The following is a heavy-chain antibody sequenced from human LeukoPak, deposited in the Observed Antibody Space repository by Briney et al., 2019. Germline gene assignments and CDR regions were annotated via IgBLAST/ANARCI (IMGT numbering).Heavy chain of an antibody. J-gene: IGHJ3*02. Sequence: ASVKVSCKVSGYTLTELSMHWVRQAPGKGLEWMGGFDPEDGETIYAQKFQGRVTMTEDTSTDTAYMELSRLRSDDTAVYYCAAPAGTEAFDIWGQGTMVTVSS. D-gene: IGHD6-13*01. CDR2: FDPEDGET. V-gene: IGHV1-24*01. CDR1: GYTLTELS. CDR3: AAPAGTEAFDI.